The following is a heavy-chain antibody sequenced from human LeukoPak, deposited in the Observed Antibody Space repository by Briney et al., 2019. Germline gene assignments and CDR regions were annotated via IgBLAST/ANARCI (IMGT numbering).Heavy chain of an antibody. CDR3: ARDVRATVPTTPP. Sequence: SETLSLTCAVSGGSFIVHFWCWIRHPPGRGLEWVGEINHSGSTNYDPSLKSRVTISVDTSKNPFSQQLSSLTAADTAVYYCARDVRATVPTTPPWGQGTLVTVSS. V-gene: IGHV4-34*01. CDR2: INHSGST. D-gene: IGHD4-17*01. J-gene: IGHJ5*02. CDR1: GGSFIVHF.